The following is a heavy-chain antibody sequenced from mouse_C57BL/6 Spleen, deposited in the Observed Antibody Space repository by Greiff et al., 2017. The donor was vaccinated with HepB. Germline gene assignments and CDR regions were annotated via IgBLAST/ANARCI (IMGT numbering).Heavy chain of an antibody. D-gene: IGHD1-1*01. CDR1: GYTFTDHT. V-gene: IGHV1-78*01. Sequence: VQLQQSDAELVKPGASVKISCKVSGYTFTDHTIHWMKQRPEQGLEWIGYIYPRDGSTKYNEKFKGKATLTADKSSSTAYMQLNSLTSEDSAVYFCARSPYYYGRSYFYFDYWGQGTTLTVSS. J-gene: IGHJ2*01. CDR3: ARSPYYYGRSYFYFDY. CDR2: IYPRDGST.